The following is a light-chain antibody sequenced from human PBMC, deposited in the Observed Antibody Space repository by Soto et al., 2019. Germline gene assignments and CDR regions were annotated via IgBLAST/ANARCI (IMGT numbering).Light chain of an antibody. CDR3: KQYKTFPLT. V-gene: IGKV1-5*03. J-gene: IGKJ4*01. CDR1: QSIRTW. Sequence: DIQLTQSPSTLSASVGDRVTITCRASQSIRTWLAWYQQKPGKAPKLLIYKASSLEGGVTSRFSGSGSGTEFNISASSLQPDNFATYYYKQYKTFPLTVGGSTRVEIK. CDR2: KAS.